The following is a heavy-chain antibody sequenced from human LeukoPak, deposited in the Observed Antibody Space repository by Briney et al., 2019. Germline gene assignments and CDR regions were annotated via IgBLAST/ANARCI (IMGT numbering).Heavy chain of an antibody. Sequence: GGSLRLSCAASGFTFSIFWMSWVRQAPGKGLEWVANIKEDGSEKYYVDSVKGRFTISRDNAKNSLYLQMNSLGAEDTAVYYCAEGGYYGSSGDFDYWGQGTLVTVSS. J-gene: IGHJ4*02. D-gene: IGHD1-26*01. V-gene: IGHV3-7*01. CDR1: GFTFSIFW. CDR3: AEGGYYGSSGDFDY. CDR2: IKEDGSEK.